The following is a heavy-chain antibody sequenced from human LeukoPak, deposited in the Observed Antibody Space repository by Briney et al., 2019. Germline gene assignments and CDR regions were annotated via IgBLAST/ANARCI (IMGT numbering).Heavy chain of an antibody. V-gene: IGHV3-66*01. D-gene: IGHD3-9*01. CDR3: ARDGNYDILTGYYGIDY. J-gene: IGHJ4*02. Sequence: GGSLRLSCAASGFTVSSNYMSWVRQAPGKGLEWVSGIYSGGSTYYADSVKGRFTISRDNSKNTLYLQMNSLRAEDTAVYYCARDGNYDILTGYYGIDYWGQETLVTVSS. CDR2: IYSGGST. CDR1: GFTVSSNY.